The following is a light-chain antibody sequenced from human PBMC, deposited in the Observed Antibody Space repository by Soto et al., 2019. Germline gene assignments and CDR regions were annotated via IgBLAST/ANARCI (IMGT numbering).Light chain of an antibody. V-gene: IGLV2-14*01. Sequence: QSALTQPASVSGSPGQSITLSCTGTSSDLGVYNFVSWYQHHPAKAPKLIIYEVSNRPSGVSNRFSGSKSGNTASLTISGLQAEDEADYYCSSYSSSSTPYVFGTGTQLTVL. J-gene: IGLJ1*01. CDR2: EVS. CDR3: SSYSSSSTPYV. CDR1: SSDLGVYNF.